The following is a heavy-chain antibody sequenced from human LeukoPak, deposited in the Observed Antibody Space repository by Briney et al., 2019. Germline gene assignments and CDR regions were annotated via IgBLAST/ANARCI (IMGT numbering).Heavy chain of an antibody. CDR1: GFTLSSYAM. J-gene: IGHJ4*02. D-gene: IGHD2-2*01. CDR3: ARDLGYQLLY. Sequence: PGGSLRLSCAASGFTLSSYAMSWVRQPPGKGLEWIGEIHDDGGFHCNPLLKGRVAMSMDRSQNQFSLRLSSVTAADTAVYYCARDLGYQLLYWGQGIQVTVSS. V-gene: IGHV4-4*02. CDR2: IHDDGGF.